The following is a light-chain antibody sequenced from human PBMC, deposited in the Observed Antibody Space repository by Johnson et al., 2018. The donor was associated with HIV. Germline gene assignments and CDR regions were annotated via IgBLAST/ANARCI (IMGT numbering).Light chain of an antibody. J-gene: IGLJ1*01. Sequence: QAVLTQPPSVSAAPGQKVTISCSGSSSNIGNNYVSWYQQLPGTAPKLLIYDNNKRPSGIPDRFSGSKSGTSATLGITGLQTGDEADYYCGTWDSSLSAGRVVVTGTKVTVL. V-gene: IGLV1-51*01. CDR2: DNN. CDR3: GTWDSSLSAGRV. CDR1: SSNIGNNY.